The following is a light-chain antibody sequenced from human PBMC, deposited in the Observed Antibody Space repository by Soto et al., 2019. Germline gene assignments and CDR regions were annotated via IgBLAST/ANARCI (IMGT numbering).Light chain of an antibody. CDR2: LNSDGSH. CDR1: SGHSSYA. CDR3: QTWGTGIGV. V-gene: IGLV4-69*01. Sequence: QPVLTQSPSASASLGPSVKLTCTLTSGHSSYAIAWHQQQPEKRPRYLMKLNSDGSHTKGDGIPDRFSGSSSGAERYLTISSLQSEDEADYYCQTWGTGIGVFGGGTKLTVL. J-gene: IGLJ2*01.